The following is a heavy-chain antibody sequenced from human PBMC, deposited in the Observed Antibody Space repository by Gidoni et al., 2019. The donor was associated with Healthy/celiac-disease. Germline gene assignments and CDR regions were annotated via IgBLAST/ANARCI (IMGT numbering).Heavy chain of an antibody. CDR1: GFTFSSYG. CDR2: ISYDGSKK. J-gene: IGHJ4*02. V-gene: IGHV3-30*18. D-gene: IGHD4-17*01. CDR3: AKDGSGDYGDYLLDY. Sequence: QVQLVESGGGVVQPGRSLRLSCAASGFTFSSYGMHWVRQAPGKGLEWVAVISYDGSKKYYADSVKGRFTISRDNSKNTLYLQMNSLRAEDTAVYYCAKDGSGDYGDYLLDYWGQGTLVTVSS.